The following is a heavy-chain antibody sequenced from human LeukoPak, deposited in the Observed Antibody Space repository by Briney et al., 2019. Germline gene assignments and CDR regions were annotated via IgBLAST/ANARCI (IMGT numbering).Heavy chain of an antibody. CDR1: GFTFSSYA. V-gene: IGHV3-23*01. CDR3: GKEGGLYDSGGYFDY. D-gene: IGHD3-3*01. CDR2: VSSSGGRT. Sequence: GGSLRLSCAASGFTFSSYAMSWVRQAPGKGLEWVSTVSSSGGRTYYADSVKGRFTISRDNSQNTLYLQMNSLRAEDTAVYYCGKEGGLYDSGGYFDYWAQGTLVTVSS. J-gene: IGHJ4*02.